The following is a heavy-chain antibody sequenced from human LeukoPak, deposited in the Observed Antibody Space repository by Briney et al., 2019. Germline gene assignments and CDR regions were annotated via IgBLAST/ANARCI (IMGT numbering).Heavy chain of an antibody. J-gene: IGHJ6*03. CDR2: IIPIFGTA. V-gene: IGHV1-69*06. D-gene: IGHD6-13*01. Sequence: ASVKVSCKASGGTFSSYAISWVRQAPGQGLEWMGGIIPIFGTANYAQKFQGRVTITADKSTSTAYMELSSLRSEDTAVYYCATSSLPGIAAAGGFYYYYMDVWGKGTTVTVSS. CDR3: ATSSLPGIAAAGGFYYYYMDV. CDR1: GGTFSSYA.